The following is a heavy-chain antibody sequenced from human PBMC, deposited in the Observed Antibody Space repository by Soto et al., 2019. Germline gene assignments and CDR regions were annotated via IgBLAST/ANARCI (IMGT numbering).Heavy chain of an antibody. Sequence: GASVKVSCKASGGTFSSYAISWVRQAPGQGLEWMGGIIPIFGTATYAQKFQGRVTISADESTSTAYMELSSLRSEDTAVYYCASGYCSGANCQYYYSYYGMDVWGQGTTVTVSS. CDR1: GGTFSSYA. D-gene: IGHD2-15*01. J-gene: IGHJ6*02. V-gene: IGHV1-69*13. CDR3: ASGYCSGANCQYYYSYYGMDV. CDR2: IIPIFGTA.